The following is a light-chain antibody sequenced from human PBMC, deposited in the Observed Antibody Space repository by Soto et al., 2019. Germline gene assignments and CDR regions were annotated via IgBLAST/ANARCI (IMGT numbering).Light chain of an antibody. CDR3: QQYISYPVT. CDR2: KAS. J-gene: IGKJ5*01. CDR1: QNINDN. V-gene: IGKV1-5*03. Sequence: DIQMTQSPSTLSASVGDRVTITCRASQNINDNLAWYQQIPGKAPNPLIYKASSLERGVPSRFSGSGSGTEFTLTISSLQPDDFATYYCQQYISYPVTFGQGTRLE.